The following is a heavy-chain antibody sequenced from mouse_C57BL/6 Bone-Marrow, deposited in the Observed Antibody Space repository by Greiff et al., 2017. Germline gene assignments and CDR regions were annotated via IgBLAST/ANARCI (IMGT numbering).Heavy chain of an antibody. CDR1: GFNIKDDY. V-gene: IGHV14-4*01. Sequence: VQLQQSGAELVRPGASVKLSCTASGFNIKDDYMHWVKQRPEQGLEWIGWIDPENGDTEYASKFQGKATITADTSSNTAYLQLSSLTSEDTAVYYCTTDGPFDYWVQGTTLTVSS. D-gene: IGHD2-3*01. CDR2: IDPENGDT. J-gene: IGHJ2*01. CDR3: TTDGPFDY.